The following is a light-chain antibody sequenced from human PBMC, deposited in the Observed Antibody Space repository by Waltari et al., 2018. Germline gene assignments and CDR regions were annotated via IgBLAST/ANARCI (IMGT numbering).Light chain of an antibody. J-gene: IGLJ3*02. CDR1: SSDVGGYNY. Sequence: QSALPQPPSASGSPGQSVTIACTGTSSDVGGYNYVSWYQQHPGNAPKLMIYEVSTRPSGVSDRFSGSKSGNTASLTVSGLQAEDEADYYCSSYAGSNNFWVFGGGTKLTVL. V-gene: IGLV2-8*01. CDR2: EVS. CDR3: SSYAGSNNFWV.